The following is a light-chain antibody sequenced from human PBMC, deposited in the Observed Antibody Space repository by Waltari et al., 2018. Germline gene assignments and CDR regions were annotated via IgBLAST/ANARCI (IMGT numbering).Light chain of an antibody. CDR2: GAS. Sequence: EMVMTQSPATLSVSPWERATLSCRASQRVSSNLAWYQQKSGQAPRLLIYGASTRATGIPARFSGSGSGTEFTLTISSLQSEDFAVYYCQQYNNWPRTFGQGTKVEIK. CDR3: QQYNNWPRT. V-gene: IGKV3-15*01. CDR1: QRVSSN. J-gene: IGKJ1*01.